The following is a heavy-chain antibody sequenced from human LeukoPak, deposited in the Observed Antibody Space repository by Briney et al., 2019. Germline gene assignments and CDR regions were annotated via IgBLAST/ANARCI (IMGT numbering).Heavy chain of an antibody. CDR2: IYYSGST. J-gene: IGHJ4*02. CDR3: ARGHRYARVGIAVAGPRSSYFDY. Sequence: PSETLSLTCTVSGGSISNGDHYWSWIRQHPGKGLEWIGHIYYSGSTYYNPSLKSRGIISVETSKNQFSLKLSSVTAADTAVYYCARGHRYARVGIAVAGPRSSYFDYWGQGTLVTVSS. D-gene: IGHD6-19*01. CDR1: GGSISNGDHY. V-gene: IGHV4-31*03.